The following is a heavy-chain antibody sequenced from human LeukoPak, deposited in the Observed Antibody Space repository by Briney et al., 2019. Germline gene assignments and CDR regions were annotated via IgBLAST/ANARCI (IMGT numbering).Heavy chain of an antibody. J-gene: IGHJ4*02. D-gene: IGHD1-26*01. CDR3: ARHGIVGATEDY. V-gene: IGHV4-39*01. CDR1: GGSISSSSYY. Sequence: SETLSLTCTVSGGSISSSSYYWGWIRQPPGKGLEWIGSIYYSGSTNYNPSLKSRVTISVDTSKNQFSLKLSSVTAADTAVYYCARHGIVGATEDYWGQGTLVTVSS. CDR2: IYYSGST.